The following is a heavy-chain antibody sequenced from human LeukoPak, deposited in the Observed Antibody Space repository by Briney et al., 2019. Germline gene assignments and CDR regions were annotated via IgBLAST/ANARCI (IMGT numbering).Heavy chain of an antibody. CDR2: INPNSGGT. V-gene: IGHV1-2*02. J-gene: IGHJ6*03. CDR1: GYTFTGYY. Sequence: GASVKVSCKASGYTFTGYYMHWVRQAPGQGLEWMGWINPNSGGTNYAQKFQGRVTMTRDTSISTAYMELSRLRSDDTAVYYCAREGPEDAYYYYMDVWGKGTTVTVSS. CDR3: AREGPEDAYYYYMDV.